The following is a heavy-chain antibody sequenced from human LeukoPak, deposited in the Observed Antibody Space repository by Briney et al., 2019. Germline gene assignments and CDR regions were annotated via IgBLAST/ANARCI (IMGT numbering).Heavy chain of an antibody. CDR1: GGSISSYY. CDR2: IYHSGST. CDR3: ARHAGYYSDSGRSLDP. J-gene: IGHJ5*02. D-gene: IGHD3-10*01. V-gene: IGHV4-59*08. Sequence: SETLSLTCTVSGGSISSYYWSWIRQPPGKRLEWIGYIYHSGSTNYNPSLKSRGTISADTSKNQFSLKLSSVTAADTAVYYCARHAGYYSDSGRSLDPWGQGTLVTVSS.